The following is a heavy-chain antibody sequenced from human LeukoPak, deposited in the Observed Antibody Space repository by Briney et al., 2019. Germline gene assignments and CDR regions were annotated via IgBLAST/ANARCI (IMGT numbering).Heavy chain of an antibody. CDR1: GFTLSSYW. J-gene: IGHJ6*02. Sequence: PGGSLRLSCAASGFTLSSYWMHWVRQAPGKGLVWVSRINSDGSSTNYADSVKGRFTISRDNAKNTLYLQMNSLRAEDTAVYYCARDNKFQKVVSYYGMDVRGQGTTVTVSS. D-gene: IGHD4-23*01. CDR2: INSDGSST. CDR3: ARDNKFQKVVSYYGMDV. V-gene: IGHV3-74*01.